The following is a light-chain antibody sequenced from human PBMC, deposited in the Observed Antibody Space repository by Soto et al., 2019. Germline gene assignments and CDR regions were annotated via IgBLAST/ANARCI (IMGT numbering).Light chain of an antibody. CDR1: QSVSSSY. CDR3: QLYGSSPF. V-gene: IGKV3-20*01. Sequence: ESVLTQSPGTLPLSPGERATLSCRASQSVSSSYLAWYQQKPGQAPRHLIYGASSRATGIPDRFSGSGSGTDFTITISRLEPEDFAVYYCQLYGSSPFFGGVTKVEIK. J-gene: IGKJ4*01. CDR2: GAS.